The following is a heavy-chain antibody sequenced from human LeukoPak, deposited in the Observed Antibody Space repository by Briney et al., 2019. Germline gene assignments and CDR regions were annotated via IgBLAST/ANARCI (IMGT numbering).Heavy chain of an antibody. J-gene: IGHJ5*02. CDR1: GYSFTSYW. CDR2: IDTSDSYT. CDR3: ARHADYGDYERDWFDP. D-gene: IGHD4-17*01. Sequence: GESLKFSCKGSGYSFTSYWISWVRQMPGKGLEWMGRIDTSDSYTNYSPSFQGHVTISADKSIGTAYLQWSSLKASDTAMYYCARHADYGDYERDWFDPWGQGTLVTVSS. V-gene: IGHV5-10-1*01.